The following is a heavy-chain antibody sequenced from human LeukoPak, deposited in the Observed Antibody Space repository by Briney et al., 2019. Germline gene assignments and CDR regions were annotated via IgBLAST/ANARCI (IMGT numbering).Heavy chain of an antibody. Sequence: SETLSLTCTVSGGSISSYYWGWIRQPPGKGLGWIGSIYHSGSTHYNTSLKSRVTISVDTSKNQFSLKLNSVTAADTAVYYCATGWSGYYWTTWGQGTLVAVSS. D-gene: IGHD3-3*01. CDR2: IYHSGST. CDR3: ATGWSGYYWTT. J-gene: IGHJ5*02. V-gene: IGHV4-38-2*02. CDR1: GGSISSYY.